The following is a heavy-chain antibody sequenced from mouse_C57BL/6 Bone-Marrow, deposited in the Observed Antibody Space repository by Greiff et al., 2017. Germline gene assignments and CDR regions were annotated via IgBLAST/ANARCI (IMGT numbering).Heavy chain of an antibody. D-gene: IGHD2-5*01. CDR1: GYTFTSYG. V-gene: IGHV1-81*01. J-gene: IGHJ3*01. CDR2: IYPRSGNT. CDR3: ARVRSNYGAWFAY. Sequence: QVQLQQSGAELARPGASVKLSCKASGYTFTSYGISWVKQRTGQGLEWIGEIYPRSGNTYYNEKFKGKATLTADKSSSTAYMELRSLTSEDSAVYFCARVRSNYGAWFAYWGQGTLVTVSA.